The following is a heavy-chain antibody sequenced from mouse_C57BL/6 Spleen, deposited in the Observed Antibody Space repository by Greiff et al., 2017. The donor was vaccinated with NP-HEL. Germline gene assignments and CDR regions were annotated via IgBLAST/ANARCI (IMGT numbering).Heavy chain of an antibody. CDR1: GFTFTDYY. Sequence: EVQLVESGGGLVQPGGSLSLSCAASGFTFTDYYMSWVRQPPGKALEWLGFIRNKANGYTTEYSASVKGRFTISRDNSQSILYLQMNALRAEDSATYYCARSHYGNYEAYWGQGTLVTVSA. D-gene: IGHD2-1*01. CDR2: IRNKANGYTT. J-gene: IGHJ3*01. V-gene: IGHV7-3*01. CDR3: ARSHYGNYEAY.